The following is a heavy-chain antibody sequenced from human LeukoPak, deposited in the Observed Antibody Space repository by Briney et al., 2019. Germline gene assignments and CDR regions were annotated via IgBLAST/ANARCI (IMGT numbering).Heavy chain of an antibody. CDR2: IYSGGGT. V-gene: IGHV3-66*01. J-gene: IGHJ4*02. CDR1: GFSVSSSY. CDR3: ARGLNGFSYDY. Sequence: GGSLRLSCVASGFSVSSSYMSWVRQAPGKGLEWVSVIYSGGGTYYADSVKGRFTVSRDNSKSTLYLQMNSLRAEDTAVYYCARGLNGFSYDYWGQGTLVTVSS. D-gene: IGHD2/OR15-2a*01.